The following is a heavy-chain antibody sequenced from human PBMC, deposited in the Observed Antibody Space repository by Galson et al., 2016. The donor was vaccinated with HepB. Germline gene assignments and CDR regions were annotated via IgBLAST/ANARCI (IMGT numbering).Heavy chain of an antibody. CDR1: GGFINSGGDH. J-gene: IGHJ4*02. V-gene: IGHV4-31*03. D-gene: IGHD3-3*01. Sequence: TLSLTCIVSGGFINSGGDHWSWIRQHPGKGLEWIGFIYYSGRAYYNPSFQSRVVISVDTSKNQFSLKPSSVPAADTAVYYCARVGRLDFWRGYYVPPFDYWGRGTLVTVSS. CDR2: IYYSGRA. CDR3: ARVGRLDFWRGYYVPPFDY.